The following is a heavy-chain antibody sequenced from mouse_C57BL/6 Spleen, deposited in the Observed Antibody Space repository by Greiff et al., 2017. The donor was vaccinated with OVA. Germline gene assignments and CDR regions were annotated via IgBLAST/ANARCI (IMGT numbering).Heavy chain of an antibody. J-gene: IGHJ4*01. CDR1: GYTFTSYW. CDR3: AMKGEAMDY. CDR2: IHPNSGST. Sequence: QVHVKQPGAELVKPGASVKLSCKASGYTFTSYWMHWVKQRPGQGLEWIGMIHPNSGSTNYNEKFKSKATLTVDKSSSTAYMQLSSLTSEDSAVYYCAMKGEAMDYWGQGTSVTVSS. V-gene: IGHV1-64*01.